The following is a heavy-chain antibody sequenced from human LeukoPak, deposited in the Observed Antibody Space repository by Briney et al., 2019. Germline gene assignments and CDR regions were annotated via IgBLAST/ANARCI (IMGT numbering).Heavy chain of an antibody. V-gene: IGHV1-69*05. CDR2: IIPIFGTA. CDR1: GGTFSSYA. D-gene: IGHD5-18*01. J-gene: IGHJ4*02. CDR3: ARQRGCSYGSIGY. Sequence: SVKVSCKASGGTFSSYAISWVRQAPGQGLEWMGGIIPIFGTANYAQKFQGRVTITTDESTSTAYMELSSLRSEDTAVYYCARQRGCSYGSIGYWGQGTLVTVSS.